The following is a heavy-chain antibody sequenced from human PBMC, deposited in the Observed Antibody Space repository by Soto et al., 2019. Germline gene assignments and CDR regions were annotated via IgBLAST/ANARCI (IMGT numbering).Heavy chain of an antibody. CDR2: IWYDGSNK. D-gene: IGHD3-16*01. J-gene: IGHJ4*02. Sequence: GGALRLSCAASGFTFSSYGMHWVRQAPGKGLEWVAVIWYDGSNKYYADSVKGRFTISRDNSKNTLYLQMNSLRAEDTAVYYCARSWGLKWDFDYWGQGTLVTVCS. V-gene: IGHV3-33*01. CDR3: ARSWGLKWDFDY. CDR1: GFTFSSYG.